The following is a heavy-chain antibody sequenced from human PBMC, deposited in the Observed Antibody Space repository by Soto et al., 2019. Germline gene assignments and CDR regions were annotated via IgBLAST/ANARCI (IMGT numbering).Heavy chain of an antibody. Sequence: QVQLQESGPGLVKPSQTLSLTCTVSGGSISSGGYYWSWIRQHPGKGLEWIGYIYYSGSTYYNPSLKSRVNLSVXTXKXXFSLKLSSVTAADTAVYYCARGDSGYYDSSGYYSYWGQGTLVTVSS. J-gene: IGHJ4*02. D-gene: IGHD3-22*01. CDR2: IYYSGST. CDR1: GGSISSGGYY. CDR3: ARGDSGYYDSSGYYSY. V-gene: IGHV4-31*03.